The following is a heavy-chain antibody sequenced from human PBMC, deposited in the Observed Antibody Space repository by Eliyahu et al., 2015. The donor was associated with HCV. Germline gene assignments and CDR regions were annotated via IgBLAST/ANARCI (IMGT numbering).Heavy chain of an antibody. J-gene: IGHJ4*02. CDR3: TRVLGAINL. V-gene: IGHV3-74*01. D-gene: IGHD7-27*01. CDR1: GFSFSNSW. Sequence: DVQLVESGGGLVQPGGSLXLSXEAXGFSFSNSWMHWXRQXPGKGLVWVARIKSDGSNIVYADSVKGRFTISRDNAKNTLYLQMNSLRAEDTAVYYCTRVLGAINLWGQGTLVTVSS. CDR2: IKSDGSNI.